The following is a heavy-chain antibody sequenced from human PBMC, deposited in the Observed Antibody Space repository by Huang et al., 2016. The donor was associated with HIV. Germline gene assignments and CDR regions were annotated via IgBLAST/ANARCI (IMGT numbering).Heavy chain of an antibody. Sequence: QVQLQQWGAGLLKPSGALSLKCAVYGGSLSDHYCPWIRRSPGKRLEWIGKLKHRGLSTYNPSLRSRVTMPGDMSKNQFSLNLTSLTAADTAVYYCARPRMTATSSDSTWSFFDSWGQGTLVIVSS. J-gene: IGHJ4*02. D-gene: IGHD2-21*02. V-gene: IGHV4-34*02. CDR1: GGSLSDHY. CDR3: ARPRMTATSSDSTWSFFDS. CDR2: LKHRGLS.